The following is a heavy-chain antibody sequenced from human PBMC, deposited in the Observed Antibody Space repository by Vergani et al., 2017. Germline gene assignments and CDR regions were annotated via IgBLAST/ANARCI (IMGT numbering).Heavy chain of an antibody. D-gene: IGHD5-18*01. J-gene: IGHJ4*02. CDR1: GFTFDDYA. CDR3: AKADTAMELPGFCFDY. CDR2: ISWNSGSI. V-gene: IGHV3-9*01. Sequence: EVQLVESGGGLVQPGRSLRLSCAASGFTFDDYAMHWVRQAPGKGLEWVSGISWNSGSIGYADSVKGRFTISRDKAKNSLYLQMNSLRAEDTALYYCAKADTAMELPGFCFDYWGQGTLVTVSS.